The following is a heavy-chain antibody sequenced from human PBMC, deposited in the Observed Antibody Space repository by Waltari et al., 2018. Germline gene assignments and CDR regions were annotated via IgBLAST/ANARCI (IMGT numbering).Heavy chain of an antibody. D-gene: IGHD1-26*01. CDR3: ARSLIRATGAFDI. J-gene: IGHJ3*02. Sequence: EVQLVESGGGLVQPGGSLRLSCAASGFTFSSYWMSWVRQAPGKGLEGGANIKQDGSEKYYVDSVKGRFTISRDNAKNSLYLQMNSLRAEDTAVYYCARSLIRATGAFDIWGQGTMVTVSS. CDR1: GFTFSSYW. V-gene: IGHV3-7*01. CDR2: IKQDGSEK.